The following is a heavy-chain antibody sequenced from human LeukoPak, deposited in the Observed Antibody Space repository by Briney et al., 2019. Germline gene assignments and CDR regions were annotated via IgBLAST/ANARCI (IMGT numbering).Heavy chain of an antibody. CDR1: GFTVSSYS. D-gene: IGHD2-15*01. CDR3: ARDPGYCRGGTCYGYDY. J-gene: IGHJ4*02. V-gene: IGHV3-53*01. CDR2: IYSDGNS. Sequence: PGGSLRLSCAASGFTVSSYSMSWVRQARGKGLEWVSVIYSDGNSYYAESVKGRFTISRDNSKNTLFLQINSLRAEDTALYYCARDPGYCRGGTCYGYDYWGQGTLVTVSS.